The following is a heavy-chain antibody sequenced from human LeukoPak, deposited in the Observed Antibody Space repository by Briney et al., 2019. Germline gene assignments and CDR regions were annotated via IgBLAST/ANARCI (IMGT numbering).Heavy chain of an antibody. CDR3: ARGPRVVGATRNDY. D-gene: IGHD1-26*01. Sequence: ASVKVSCKASGGTFSSYAISWVRQAPGQGLEWMGWISAYNGNTNYAQKLQGRVTMTTDTSTSTAYMELRSLRSDDTAVYYCARGPRVVGATRNDYWGQGTLVTVSS. J-gene: IGHJ4*02. CDR2: ISAYNGNT. V-gene: IGHV1-18*01. CDR1: GGTFSSYA.